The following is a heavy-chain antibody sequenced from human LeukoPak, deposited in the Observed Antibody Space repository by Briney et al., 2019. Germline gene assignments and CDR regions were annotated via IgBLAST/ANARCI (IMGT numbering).Heavy chain of an antibody. Sequence: ASVKVSCKASGYTFTSYDINWVRQATGQGLEWMGWMNSNSGNTGYAQKFQGRVTMTRNTSISTAYMELSSLRSEDTAVYYCARGPEDVDYYYYMDVWGKGTTVTVSS. CDR2: MNSNSGNT. J-gene: IGHJ6*03. D-gene: IGHD1-14*01. V-gene: IGHV1-8*01. CDR3: ARGPEDVDYYYYMDV. CDR1: GYTFTSYD.